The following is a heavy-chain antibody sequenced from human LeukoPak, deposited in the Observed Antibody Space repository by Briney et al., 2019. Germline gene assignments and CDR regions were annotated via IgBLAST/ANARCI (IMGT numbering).Heavy chain of an antibody. V-gene: IGHV3-21*01. D-gene: IGHD1-1*01. J-gene: IGHJ4*02. Sequence: GGSLRLSCAASGFTFSSYSMNWVRQAPGKGLEWVSSISSSSSYICYADSVKGRFTISRDNAKNSLYLQMNSLRAEDTAVYYCARDLQLERRGGGNFDYWGQGTLVTVSS. CDR1: GFTFSSYS. CDR3: ARDLQLERRGGGNFDY. CDR2: ISSSSSYI.